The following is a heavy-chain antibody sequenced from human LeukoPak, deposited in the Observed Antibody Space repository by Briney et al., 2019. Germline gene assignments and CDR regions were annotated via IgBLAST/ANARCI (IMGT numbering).Heavy chain of an antibody. CDR2: IIPIFGTA. CDR3: ARGCSSTSCYAFYGMDV. V-gene: IGHV1-69*01. Sequence: GASVKGSCKASGGTFSSYAISWVRQAPGQGLEWMGGIIPIFGTANYAQKFQGRVTITADESTSTAYMELSSLRSQDTAVYFCARGCSSTSCYAFYGMDVWGKGTTVTVSS. CDR1: GGTFSSYA. D-gene: IGHD2-2*01. J-gene: IGHJ6*04.